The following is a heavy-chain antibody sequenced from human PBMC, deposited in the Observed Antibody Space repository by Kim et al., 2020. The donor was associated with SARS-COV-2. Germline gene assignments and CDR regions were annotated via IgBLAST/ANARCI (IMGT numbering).Heavy chain of an antibody. CDR1: GGSISSGSYY. J-gene: IGHJ6*02. CDR2: IYTSGST. Sequence: SETLSLTCTVSGGSISSGSYYWSWIRQPAGKGLEWIGRIYTSGSTNYNPSLKSRVTISVDTSKNQFSLKLSSVTAADTAVYYCARNGGSSWYKIYYYYGMDVWGQGTTVTVSS. CDR3: ARNGGSSWYKIYYYYGMDV. D-gene: IGHD6-13*01. V-gene: IGHV4-61*02.